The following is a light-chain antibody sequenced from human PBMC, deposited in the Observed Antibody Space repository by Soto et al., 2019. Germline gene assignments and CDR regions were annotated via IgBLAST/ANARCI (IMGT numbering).Light chain of an antibody. V-gene: IGLV1-40*01. CDR1: SSNIGAGYD. CDR3: QSYDSSLSSYV. CDR2: GNN. J-gene: IGLJ1*01. Sequence: QSVLTQPPSVSGAPGQRVTISCTGSSSNIGAGYDVHWYQQLPGTAPKLLIYGNNNRPSGVPDRFSGSKSGTSASLAINGLQAEDEADYYCQSYDSSLSSYVFGTGTKLTVL.